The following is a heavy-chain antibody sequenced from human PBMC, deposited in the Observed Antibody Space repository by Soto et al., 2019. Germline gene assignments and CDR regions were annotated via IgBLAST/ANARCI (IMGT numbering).Heavy chain of an antibody. V-gene: IGHV3-30*18. J-gene: IGHJ4*02. Sequence: QVQLVESGGGVVQPGRSLRLSCAASGFTFSSYGMHWVRQAPGKGLEWVAVISYDGSYKYYADSVKGLFTISRDNSKNTLYLQMNSLRAEDTAVYYCAKWNGGFDYWGQGTLVTVSS. CDR3: AKWNGGFDY. CDR1: GFTFSSYG. CDR2: ISYDGSYK. D-gene: IGHD3-16*01.